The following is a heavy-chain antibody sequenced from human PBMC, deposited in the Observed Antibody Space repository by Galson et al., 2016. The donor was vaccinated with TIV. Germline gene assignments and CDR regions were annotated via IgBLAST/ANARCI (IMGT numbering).Heavy chain of an antibody. J-gene: IGHJ6*02. D-gene: IGHD3-22*01. CDR1: GLTVSINY. CDR3: SRDRVVDVTYYFYYYGMDV. V-gene: IGHV3-66*01. CDR2: MSDGDKA. Sequence: SLRLSCAASGLTVSINYMAWVRQAPGKGLEWVSLMSDGDKAYYADSATGGFTISRDNSENTDYIQMNSMRIEDSGVYFCSRDRVVDVTYYFYYYGMDVWGQGTAVTVSS.